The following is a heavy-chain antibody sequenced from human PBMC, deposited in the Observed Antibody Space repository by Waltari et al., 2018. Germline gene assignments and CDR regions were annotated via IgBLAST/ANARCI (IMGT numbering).Heavy chain of an antibody. Sequence: QVQLQESGPGLVKPSGTLSLTCAVSGGSISTAPWWNWVRQPPGKGPAWIAEIHHSGTSNYNPSLQSRVSLSVDKSKNEFSLSLTSVTAADTAVYYCATVRQSCSTSSCYFEIWGQGTMVTVSS. V-gene: IGHV4-4*02. J-gene: IGHJ3*02. CDR2: IHHSGTS. D-gene: IGHD2-2*01. CDR1: GGSISTAPW. CDR3: ATVRQSCSTSSCYFEI.